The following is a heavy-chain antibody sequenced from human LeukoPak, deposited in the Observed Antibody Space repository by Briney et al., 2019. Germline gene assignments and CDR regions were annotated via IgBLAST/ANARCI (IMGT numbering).Heavy chain of an antibody. Sequence: SQTLSLTCAISGDRVSSNSVTWNWIRQSPSRGLEWLGRTYYRSTLYNDYAVSVRGRITVNPDTSKNQFSLHLNSVTPEDTAVYYCARRLTQYDCFDPWGQGILVTVSS. J-gene: IGHJ5*02. CDR1: GDRVSSNSVT. CDR3: ARRLTQYDCFDP. D-gene: IGHD2-2*01. CDR2: TYYRSTLYN. V-gene: IGHV6-1*01.